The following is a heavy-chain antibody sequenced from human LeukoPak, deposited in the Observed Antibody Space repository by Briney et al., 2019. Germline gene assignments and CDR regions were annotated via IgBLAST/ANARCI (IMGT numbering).Heavy chain of an antibody. CDR2: ISSSGSNI. CDR3: ARDLGYYGSGSYD. J-gene: IGHJ4*02. Sequence: GGSLRLSCAASGFTFSNHEKNWVRQAPGKGLEWVSYISSSGSNIYYADSVKGRFTISRDNAKNSLYLQMNSLRAEDTAVYYCARDLGYYGSGSYDWGQGTLVTVSS. V-gene: IGHV3-48*03. D-gene: IGHD3-10*01. CDR1: GFTFSNHE.